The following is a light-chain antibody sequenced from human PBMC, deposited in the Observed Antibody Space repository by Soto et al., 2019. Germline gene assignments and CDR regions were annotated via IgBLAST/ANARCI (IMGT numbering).Light chain of an antibody. Sequence: DIQMTQSPSTLSGSVGDRVTITCRASQTISSWLAWYQQKPGKAPKLLIYKASTLKSGVPSRFSGSGSGTEFTLTISSLQPEDFATYYCQQVKSYPFTFGGGTKVDIK. CDR1: QTISSW. CDR3: QQVKSYPFT. J-gene: IGKJ4*01. V-gene: IGKV1-5*03. CDR2: KAS.